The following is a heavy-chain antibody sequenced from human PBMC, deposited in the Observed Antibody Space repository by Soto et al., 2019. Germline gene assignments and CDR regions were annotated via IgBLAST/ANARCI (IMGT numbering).Heavy chain of an antibody. D-gene: IGHD3-3*01. J-gene: IGHJ3*02. V-gene: IGHV6-1*01. CDR1: GYSVSGNSVA. CDR3: ARGRFNAFGI. Sequence: SQTLSLTCAISGYSVSGNSVAWNWIRQSPSRGLEWLGRTYYRSKWYNDYGVTVKGRITINPDTSKNQFSLQLNSVTPEDTAVYYCARGRFNAFGIWGQGTIVTVSS. CDR2: TYYRSKWYN.